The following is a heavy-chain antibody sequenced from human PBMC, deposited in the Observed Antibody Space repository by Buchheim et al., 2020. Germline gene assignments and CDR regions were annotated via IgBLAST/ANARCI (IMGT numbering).Heavy chain of an antibody. V-gene: IGHV3-30*02. D-gene: IGHD1-1*01. CDR3: ARDGMWTGNRLFDY. Sequence: QVQLVESGGGVIQPGRSLRLSCAASGFSFNDYAMHWVRQAPGRGLEWVAFIQDDGNTKYYGDYVKGRFTISRDNSKNTLYLQMDSLREEDTAVYYCARDGMWTGNRLFDYWGLGTL. J-gene: IGHJ4*02. CDR1: GFSFNDYA. CDR2: IQDDGNTK.